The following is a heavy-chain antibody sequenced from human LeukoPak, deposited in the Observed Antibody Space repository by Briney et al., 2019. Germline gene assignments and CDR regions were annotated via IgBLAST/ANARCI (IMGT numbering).Heavy chain of an antibody. V-gene: IGHV1-2*02. CDR3: GTQIMITFGGVIALQA. J-gene: IGHJ5*02. Sequence: GASVKVSCKASGYTFTGYYMHWVRQAPGQGLEWMGWINPNSGGTNYAQKFQGRVTMTRDTSISTAYMELSRLRSDDTAVYYCGTQIMITFGGVIALQAWGQGTLVTVSS. CDR2: INPNSGGT. D-gene: IGHD3-16*02. CDR1: GYTFTGYY.